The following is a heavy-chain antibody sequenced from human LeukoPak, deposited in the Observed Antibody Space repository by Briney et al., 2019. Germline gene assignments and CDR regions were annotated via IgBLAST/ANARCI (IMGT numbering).Heavy chain of an antibody. V-gene: IGHV3-74*01. D-gene: IGHD5-18*01. CDR3: ARGSGSTVMDY. J-gene: IGHJ4*02. Sequence: GGSLRLSCAGSGFTLSSYWMHWVRQVPGEGLVWVSRINSDGGATSYAGSVRGRFTISRDNAKNTLHLQMSSLRPEDTAVYYCARGSGSTVMDYWGQGTLVTVSS. CDR2: INSDGGAT. CDR1: GFTLSSYW.